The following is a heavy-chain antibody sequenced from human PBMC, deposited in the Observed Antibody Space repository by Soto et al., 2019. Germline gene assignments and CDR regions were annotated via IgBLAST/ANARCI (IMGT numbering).Heavy chain of an antibody. CDR1: GGTFSSYT. CDR3: ASTQRAQGHPDY. V-gene: IGHV1-69*02. Sequence: QVQLVQSGAEVKKPGSSVKVTCKASGGTFSSYTISWVRQAPGQGLEWMGRIIPILGIANYAQKFQGRVTITADKSTSTAYMELSSLRSEDTAVYYCASTQRAQGHPDYWGQGTLVTVSS. J-gene: IGHJ4*02. D-gene: IGHD1-26*01. CDR2: IIPILGIA.